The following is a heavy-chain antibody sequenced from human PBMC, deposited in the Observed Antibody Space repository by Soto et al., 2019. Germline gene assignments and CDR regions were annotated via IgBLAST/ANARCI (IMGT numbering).Heavy chain of an antibody. CDR3: ARGPGGFGDFSLDY. CDR1: GGSINHYY. J-gene: IGHJ4*02. D-gene: IGHD3-10*01. CDR2: IYSGGCT. Sequence: SETLSLTCAVSGGSINHYYWSWIRQPAGKGLEWIGRIYSGGCTNYNPSLKSRVTMSVDTSKNQFSLNLNSVTAADTAIYFCARGPGGFGDFSLDYWGQGTLVTVSS. V-gene: IGHV4-4*07.